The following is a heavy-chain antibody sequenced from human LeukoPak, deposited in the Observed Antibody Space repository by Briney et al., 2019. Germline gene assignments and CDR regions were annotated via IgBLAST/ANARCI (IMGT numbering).Heavy chain of an antibody. V-gene: IGHV3-30-3*01. J-gene: IGHJ6*02. CDR1: GFTFGSYA. CDR3: TRGDGPYYYYYGMDV. CDR2: ISYDGSNK. Sequence: PGGPLRLSCAASGFTFGSYAMHWVRQAPGKGLEWVAVISYDGSNKYYADSVKGRITISRDNSKNTLYLQMNSLRAEDTAVYYCTRGDGPYYYYYGMDVWGQGTTVTVSS.